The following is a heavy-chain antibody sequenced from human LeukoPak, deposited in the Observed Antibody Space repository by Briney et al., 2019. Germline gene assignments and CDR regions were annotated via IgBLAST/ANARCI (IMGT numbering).Heavy chain of an antibody. J-gene: IGHJ5*02. D-gene: IGHD3-22*01. V-gene: IGHV1-46*01. CDR1: GYTFTSYY. Sequence: SVKVSCKASGYTFTSYYMHWVRQAPGQGLEWMGIINPSGGSTSYAQKFKGRVTMTRDTSTSTVYMELSSLRSEDTAVYYCARDRNYYDSSGSPNNWFDPWGQGTLVTVSS. CDR2: INPSGGST. CDR3: ARDRNYYDSSGSPNNWFDP.